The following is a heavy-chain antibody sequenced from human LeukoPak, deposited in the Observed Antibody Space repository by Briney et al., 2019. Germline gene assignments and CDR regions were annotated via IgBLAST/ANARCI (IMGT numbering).Heavy chain of an antibody. CDR2: ISSSGSTR. CDR1: GFTFSSYE. CDR3: AKEGRATTDDAFDI. Sequence: GGSLRLSCAASGFTFSSYEMNWVRQAPGKGLEWVSYISSSGSTRYYADSVKGRFTISRDNSMNTLYLQMNSLRAEYTAVCYCAKEGRATTDDAFDIWGQGTMVTVSS. D-gene: IGHD4-17*01. V-gene: IGHV3-48*03. J-gene: IGHJ3*02.